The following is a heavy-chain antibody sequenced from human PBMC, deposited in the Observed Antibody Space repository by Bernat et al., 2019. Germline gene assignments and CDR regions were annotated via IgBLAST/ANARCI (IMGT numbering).Heavy chain of an antibody. CDR2: ISAYNGNT. V-gene: IGHV1-18*01. CDR1: GYTFTSYG. CDR3: ARGEDLPKYYYGSGPLHE. Sequence: QVQLVQSGAEVKKPGASVKVSCKASGYTFTSYGISWVRQTPGQGLEWMGWISAYNGNTNYAQKLQGRVTMTTDTSTSTAYMELRSLRSDDTAVYYCARGEDLPKYYYGSGPLHEWGQGTLVTVSS. D-gene: IGHD3-10*01. J-gene: IGHJ4*02.